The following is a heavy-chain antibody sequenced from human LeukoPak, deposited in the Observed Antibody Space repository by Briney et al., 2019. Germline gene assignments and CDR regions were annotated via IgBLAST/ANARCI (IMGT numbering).Heavy chain of an antibody. V-gene: IGHV3-23*01. Sequence: TGGSLRLSCAASGFTFSSSAMGWVRRAPQKGLEWVSAIPASGHKTYYTGSVRGRFTLSRDNSKNTVYLQMQSLRAEDTAVYYCVKEASKTFGIYTADYWGQGTLVTVSS. CDR3: VKEASKTFGIYTADY. D-gene: IGHD3-16*01. J-gene: IGHJ4*02. CDR2: IPASGHKT. CDR1: GFTFSSSA.